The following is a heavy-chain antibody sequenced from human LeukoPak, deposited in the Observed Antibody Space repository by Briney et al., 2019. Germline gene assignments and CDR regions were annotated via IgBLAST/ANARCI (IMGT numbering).Heavy chain of an antibody. D-gene: IGHD5-24*01. CDR3: ARHIDGYNSGFIDY. CDR2: IYYSGST. V-gene: IGHV4-59*08. J-gene: IGHJ4*02. CDR1: GGSISSYY. Sequence: SSETLSLICTVSGGSISSYYWSWIRQPPGKGLEWIGYIYYSGSTNYNPSLKSRVTISVDTSKNQFSLKLSSVTAADTAVYYCARHIDGYNSGFIDYWGQGTLVTVSS.